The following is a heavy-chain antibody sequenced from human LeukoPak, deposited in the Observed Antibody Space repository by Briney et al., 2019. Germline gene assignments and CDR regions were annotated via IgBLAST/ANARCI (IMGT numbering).Heavy chain of an antibody. CDR3: ARAGYCSSTSCYSRDNWFDP. J-gene: IGHJ5*02. V-gene: IGHV1-18*01. Sequence: ASVKVSCKASGGTFSSYAISWVRQAPGQGLEWMGWISAYNGNTNYAQKLQGRVTMTTDTSTSTAYMELRSLRSDDTAVYYCARAGYCSSTSCYSRDNWFDPWGQGTLVTVSS. D-gene: IGHD2-2*02. CDR2: ISAYNGNT. CDR1: GGTFSSYA.